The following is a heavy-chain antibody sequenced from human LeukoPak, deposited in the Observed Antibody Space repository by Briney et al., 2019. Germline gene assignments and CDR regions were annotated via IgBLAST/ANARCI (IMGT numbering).Heavy chain of an antibody. D-gene: IGHD3-9*01. CDR2: ISYDENNK. CDR3: ARDILTGSQSRFQH. CDR1: GFTFSTYV. V-gene: IGHV3-30*03. Sequence: GGSLRLSCAASGFTFSTYVMHWVRQAPGKGLESVAVISYDENNKYYADSVKGRFTISRDNAKNSLYLQMNSLRAEDTAVYYCARDILTGSQSRFQHWGQGTLVTVSS. J-gene: IGHJ1*01.